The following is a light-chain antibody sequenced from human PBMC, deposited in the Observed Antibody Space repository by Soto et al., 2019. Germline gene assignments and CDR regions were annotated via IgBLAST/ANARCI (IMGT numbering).Light chain of an antibody. V-gene: IGLV2-14*01. CDR2: EVS. Sequence: QSALTQPASVSGSPGQSITISCTGTSSDIGGYNYVSWYQQHPGEAPKLVIYEVSNRPSGVSNRFSGSKSGNTASLTISGXXXDXXXXYYCCSKTSSITYVFGSGTKVTVL. CDR1: SSDIGGYNY. CDR3: CSKTSSITYV. J-gene: IGLJ1*01.